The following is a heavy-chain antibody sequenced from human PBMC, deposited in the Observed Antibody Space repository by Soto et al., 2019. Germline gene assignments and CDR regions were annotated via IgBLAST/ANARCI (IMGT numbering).Heavy chain of an antibody. CDR3: ARSGYSSGWYETYYYYGMDV. V-gene: IGHV1-69*12. D-gene: IGHD6-19*01. J-gene: IGHJ6*02. CDR2: IIPIFGTA. CDR1: GGTFSSYA. Sequence: QVQLVQSGAEVKKPGSSVKVSCKASGGTFSSYAISWVRQAPGQGLEWMGGIIPIFGTANYAQKFQGRVTITADESTSTAYMELSSLRSEDTAVYHCARSGYSSGWYETYYYYGMDVWDQGTTVTVSS.